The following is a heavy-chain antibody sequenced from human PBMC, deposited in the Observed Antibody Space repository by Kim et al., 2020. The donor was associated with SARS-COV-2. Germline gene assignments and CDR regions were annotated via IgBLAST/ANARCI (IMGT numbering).Heavy chain of an antibody. CDR1: GDSISRGNYY. CDR3: ARDHGDF. V-gene: IGHV4-61*02. J-gene: IGHJ4*02. Sequence: SETLSLTCIVSGDSISRGNYYWSWFRQPAGKGLEYIGRIYAHGGASYNPSLEGRVTVSIDTSTNQFSLKLTSLTVADTAVYFCARDHGDFWGQGTLVTVSS. CDR2: IYAHGGA.